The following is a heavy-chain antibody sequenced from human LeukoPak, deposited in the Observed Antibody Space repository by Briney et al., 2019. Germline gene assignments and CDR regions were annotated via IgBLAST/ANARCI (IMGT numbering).Heavy chain of an antibody. V-gene: IGHV3-30*04. CDR2: ISYDGSNK. J-gene: IGHJ6*03. CDR3: ARTEYLPLNSGSYYYMDV. D-gene: IGHD1-26*01. Sequence: GGSLRLSCAASGFTFSSYAMHWVRQAPGKGLEWVAVISYDGSNKYYADSVKGRFTISRDNSKNTLYLQMNSLRAEDTAVYYCARTEYLPLNSGSYYYMDVWGKGTTVTVSS. CDR1: GFTFSSYA.